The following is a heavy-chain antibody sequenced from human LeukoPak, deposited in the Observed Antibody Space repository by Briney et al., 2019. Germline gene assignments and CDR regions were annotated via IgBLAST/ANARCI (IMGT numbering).Heavy chain of an antibody. CDR1: GGSFNGYY. D-gene: IGHD3-3*01. J-gene: IGHJ6*02. CDR2: INHSGST. CDR3: ARGWPYDFWSGYPLRGMDV. Sequence: SETLSLTCAVYGGSFNGYYWSWIRQPPGKGLEWIGEINHSGSTNYNPSLKSRVTISVDTSKNQFSLKLSSVTAADTAVYYCARGWPYDFWSGYPLRGMDVWGQGTTVTVSS. V-gene: IGHV4-34*01.